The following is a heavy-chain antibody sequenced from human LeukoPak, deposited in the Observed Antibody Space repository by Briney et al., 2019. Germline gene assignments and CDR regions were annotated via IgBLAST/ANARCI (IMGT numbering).Heavy chain of an antibody. CDR1: GGSVSSGSYY. J-gene: IGHJ4*02. CDR2: IYYSGST. Sequence: SQTLSLTCTVSGGSVSSGSYYWSWIRQPPGKGLEWIGYIYYSGSTNYNPSLKSRVTISVDTSKNQFSLKLSSVTAADTAVYHCAREAMYSYGNNFDYWGQGTLVTVSS. D-gene: IGHD5-18*01. V-gene: IGHV4-61*01. CDR3: AREAMYSYGNNFDY.